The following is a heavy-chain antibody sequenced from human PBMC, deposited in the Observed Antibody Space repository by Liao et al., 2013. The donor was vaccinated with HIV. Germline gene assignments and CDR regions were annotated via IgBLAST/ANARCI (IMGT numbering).Heavy chain of an antibody. CDR3: AGNLPFDF. J-gene: IGHJ4*02. CDR2: ITHSGST. CDR1: GRSFSNYY. D-gene: IGHD1-1*01. V-gene: IGHV4-34*01. Sequence: QVQLQQWGAGLSKPSETLSLSCAVYGRSFSNYYWSWIRQPPGKGLEWIGEITHSGSTNYNPSLKSRVTISVDTSKNQFSLKLSSVTAADTAVYYCAGNLPFDFWGQGTLVTVSS.